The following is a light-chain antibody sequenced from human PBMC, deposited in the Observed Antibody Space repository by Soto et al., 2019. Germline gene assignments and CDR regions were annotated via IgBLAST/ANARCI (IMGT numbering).Light chain of an antibody. CDR1: SSNIGSNT. V-gene: IGLV1-44*01. CDR2: RNN. CDR3: AAWDDSLNGLV. J-gene: IGLJ2*01. Sequence: QSVLTQPPSASGTPGQRVTISCSGSSSNIGSNTVNWYQQLPGTAPKLLIYRNNQRPSGVPDRFSGSKSGTSASLAISGLQSGDDADYFCAAWDDSLNGLVFGGGTKVTVL.